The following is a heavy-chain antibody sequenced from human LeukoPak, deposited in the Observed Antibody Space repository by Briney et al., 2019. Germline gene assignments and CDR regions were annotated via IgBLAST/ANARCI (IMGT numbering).Heavy chain of an antibody. CDR3: ARDRLQDPPYDFWSGYYYYYYYGMDV. V-gene: IGHV1-69*13. CDR2: IIPIFGTA. Sequence: GASVKVSCKASGYTFTSYGISWVRQAPGQGLEWMGGIIPIFGTANYAQKFQGRVTITADESTSTAYMELSSLRSEDTAVYYCARDRLQDPPYDFWSGYYYYYYYGMDVWGQGTTVTVSS. J-gene: IGHJ6*02. CDR1: GYTFTSYG. D-gene: IGHD3-3*01.